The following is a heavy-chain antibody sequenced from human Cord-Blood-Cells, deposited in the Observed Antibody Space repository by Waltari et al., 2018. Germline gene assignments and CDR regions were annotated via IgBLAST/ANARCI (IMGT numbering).Heavy chain of an antibody. D-gene: IGHD1-26*01. CDR2: ISSSSSYI. CDR3: AISGDSGSYYFDY. CDR1: GFTFSSYS. J-gene: IGHJ4*02. Sequence: EVQLVESGGGLVKPGGSLRLSCAASGFTFSSYSMNWVRQAPGKGLACVSSISSSSSYISYADSVKGRFTISRDNAKNSLYLQMNSLRAEDTAVYYCAISGDSGSYYFDYWGQGTLVTVSS. V-gene: IGHV3-21*01.